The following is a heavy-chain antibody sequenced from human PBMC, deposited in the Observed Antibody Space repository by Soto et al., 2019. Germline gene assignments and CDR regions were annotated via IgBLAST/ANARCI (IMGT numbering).Heavy chain of an antibody. CDR1: GFTFSSYW. CDR3: ARVARGEWGVLDP. J-gene: IGHJ5*02. V-gene: IGHV3-74*01. CDR2: IDYDGSTT. D-gene: IGHD1-26*01. Sequence: EVQLVESGGGLVQPGGSLRLSCAASGFTFSSYWMDWVRQAPGKGLEWVSRIDYDGSTTNYADSVKGRFTISRDNAKNALYLQMSSVTAEDTAVYYCARVARGEWGVLDPWGQGTLVTVSP.